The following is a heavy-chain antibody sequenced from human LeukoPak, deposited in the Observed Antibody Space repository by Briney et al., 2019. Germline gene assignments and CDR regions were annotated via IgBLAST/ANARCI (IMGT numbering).Heavy chain of an antibody. Sequence: GGSLRLSCAASGFTFSSYSMNWVRQAPGKGLEWVSYISSSSGTIYYADSVKGRFTISRDNAKNSLYLQMNSLRAEDTAVYYCATLSLVVVAATASFDIWGQGTMVTVSS. CDR2: ISSSSGTI. CDR1: GFTFSSYS. D-gene: IGHD2-15*01. V-gene: IGHV3-48*01. J-gene: IGHJ3*02. CDR3: ATLSLVVVAATASFDI.